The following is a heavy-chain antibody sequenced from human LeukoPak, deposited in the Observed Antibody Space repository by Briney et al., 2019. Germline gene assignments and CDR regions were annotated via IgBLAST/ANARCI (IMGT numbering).Heavy chain of an antibody. CDR3: TRGAGWLIDY. CDR2: FYNSGSS. V-gene: IGHV4-59*01. Sequence: SETLSLTCTVSGGSISDCYRGWIRQPPGKGLEWIGYFYNSGSSTYNPSLKSRVTISVDTSKEQFSLKVNSVTAADTAVYYCTRGAGWLIDYWGQGILVTVSS. J-gene: IGHJ4*02. CDR1: GGSISDCY. D-gene: IGHD3-16*01.